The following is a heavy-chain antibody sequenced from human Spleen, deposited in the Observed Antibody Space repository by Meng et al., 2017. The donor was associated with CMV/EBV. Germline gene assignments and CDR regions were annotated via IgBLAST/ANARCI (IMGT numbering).Heavy chain of an antibody. D-gene: IGHD3-3*01. CDR3: ARDRSDFWSGYSHYFAY. Sequence: SVSSGSYYWSWIRQPPGKGLEWIGYIYYSGSTNYNPSLKSRVTISVDTSKNQFSLKMSSVTAADTAMYYCARDRSDFWSGYSHYFAYWGQGTLVTVSS. CDR1: SVSSGSYY. CDR2: IYYSGST. V-gene: IGHV4-61*01. J-gene: IGHJ4*02.